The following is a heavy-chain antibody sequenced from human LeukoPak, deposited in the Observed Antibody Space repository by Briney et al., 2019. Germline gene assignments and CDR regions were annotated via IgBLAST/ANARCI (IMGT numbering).Heavy chain of an antibody. CDR1: GFTVSSNY. D-gene: IGHD2-21*01. CDR2: IYSGGSK. Sequence: GGSLRLSCAASGFTVSSNYMSWVRQAPGKGLEWVSVIYSGGSKYYADSVKGRFTISRDNSKNTLYLQMNSLRVEDTAVYYCARVSFRYYFDYWGQGTLVTVSS. J-gene: IGHJ4*02. V-gene: IGHV3-53*01. CDR3: ARVSFRYYFDY.